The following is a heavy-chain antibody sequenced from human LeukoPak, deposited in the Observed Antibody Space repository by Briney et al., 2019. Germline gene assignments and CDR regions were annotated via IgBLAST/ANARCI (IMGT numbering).Heavy chain of an antibody. Sequence: SETLSLTCTVSGDSSSSYYWSWIRQPPGQGLEWIGYVYHSGSPEYNPSLKSRVTISLDTSKNQFSLKLRSVTPADTAVYYCAGDYKTLAYWGQGTLVTVSS. CDR3: AGDYKTLAY. J-gene: IGHJ4*02. D-gene: IGHD3-16*01. V-gene: IGHV4-59*01. CDR1: GDSSSSYY. CDR2: VYHSGSP.